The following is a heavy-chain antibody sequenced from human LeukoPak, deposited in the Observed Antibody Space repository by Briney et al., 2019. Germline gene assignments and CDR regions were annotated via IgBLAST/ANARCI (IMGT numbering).Heavy chain of an antibody. CDR2: INHSGST. D-gene: IGHD3-10*01. CDR1: GGSFSGYY. V-gene: IGHV4-34*01. J-gene: IGHJ6*03. CDR3: ARGRSINYYYYYMDV. Sequence: SETLSLTCAVYGGSFSGYYWSRLRQPPGKGLEWIGEINHSGSTNYNPSLKSRVTISVDTSKNQFSLKLSSVTAADTAVYYCARGRSINYYYYYMDVWGKGTTVTVSS.